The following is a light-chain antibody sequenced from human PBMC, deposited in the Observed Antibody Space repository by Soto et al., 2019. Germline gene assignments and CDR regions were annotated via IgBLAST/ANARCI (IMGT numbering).Light chain of an antibody. Sequence: QSVLTQPPSASGSPGQSVTISCTGTSSDIGSYNYVSWYQQHPDKAPKLMIYEVNKRPSGVPDRFSGSKSGNTASLTVSGLQAEDEADYYCTSYAGYNNPVVFGGGTQLTV. CDR2: EVN. V-gene: IGLV2-8*01. CDR3: TSYAGYNNPVV. CDR1: SSDIGSYNY. J-gene: IGLJ2*01.